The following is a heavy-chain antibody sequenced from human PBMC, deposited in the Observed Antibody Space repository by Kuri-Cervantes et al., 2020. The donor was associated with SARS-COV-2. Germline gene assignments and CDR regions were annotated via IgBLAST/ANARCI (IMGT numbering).Heavy chain of an antibody. Sequence: LSLTCAGSGFKFVDYAMHWVRQVPGKGLEWVAGIHWNSARMVYAGSVKGRFTISRDNAKNSLYLQMNSLSAEDTALYYCAKDFGTMVQGVIDYWGQGTLVTVSS. V-gene: IGHV3-9*01. J-gene: IGHJ4*02. CDR3: AKDFGTMVQGVIDY. D-gene: IGHD3-10*01. CDR2: IHWNSARM. CDR1: GFKFVDYA.